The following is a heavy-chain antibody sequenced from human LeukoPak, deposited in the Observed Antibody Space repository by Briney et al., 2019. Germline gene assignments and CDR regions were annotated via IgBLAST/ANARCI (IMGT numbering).Heavy chain of an antibody. CDR2: ISSSSGSTI. J-gene: IGHJ6*04. CDR3: AELGITMIGGV. CDR1: GFTFSSYN. D-gene: IGHD3-10*02. V-gene: IGHV3-48*04. Sequence: GGSLRLSCAASGFTFSSYNMNWVRQAPGKGLEWVSSISSSSGSTIYYADSVKGRFTISRDNAKNSLYLRMNSLRAEDTAVYYCAELGITMIGGVWGKGTTVTISS.